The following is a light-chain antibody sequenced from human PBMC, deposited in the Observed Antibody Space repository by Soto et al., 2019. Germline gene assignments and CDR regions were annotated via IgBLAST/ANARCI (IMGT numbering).Light chain of an antibody. CDR1: QSLSSNF. V-gene: IGKV3D-20*02. J-gene: IGKJ1*01. CDR2: DSS. CDR3: QKYNSAPQT. Sequence: EIVLTQSPATLSLSPGERATLSCRASQSLSSNFLAWYQQKPGQPPRLLIYDSSTRATGFPDRFSGSGSGTDFTLTIIRLEPEDFATYYCQKYNSAPQTFGQGTKVDIK.